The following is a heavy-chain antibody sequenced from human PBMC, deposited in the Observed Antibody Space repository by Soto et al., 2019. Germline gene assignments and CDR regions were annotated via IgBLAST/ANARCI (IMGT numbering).Heavy chain of an antibody. CDR2: ISDNGGTT. CDR3: AKDLQQLIVSSDY. J-gene: IGHJ4*02. CDR1: EFTFSNYA. D-gene: IGHD6-13*01. V-gene: IGHV3-23*01. Sequence: PGGSLRLSCAASEFTFSNYAMSWVRQAPGKGLEWVSSISDNGGTTYYADSVKGRFTISRDNSKNTLYLQMNSLRAEDTAVYYFAKDLQQLIVSSDYTGQGTLVTVSS.